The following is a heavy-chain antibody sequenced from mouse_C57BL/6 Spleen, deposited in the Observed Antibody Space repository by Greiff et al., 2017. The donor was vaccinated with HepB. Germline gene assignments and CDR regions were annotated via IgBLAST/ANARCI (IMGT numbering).Heavy chain of an antibody. CDR2: INPYNGGT. CDR1: GYTFTDYY. D-gene: IGHD2-5*01. CDR3: ARDYSNYSY. Sequence: EVQLQQSGPVLVKPGASVKMSCKASGYTFTDYYMNWVKQSHGKSLEWIGVINPYNGGTSYNQKFKGKATLTVDKSSSTAYMELNSLTSEDSAVYYCARDYSNYSYWGQGTLVTVSA. J-gene: IGHJ3*01. V-gene: IGHV1-19*01.